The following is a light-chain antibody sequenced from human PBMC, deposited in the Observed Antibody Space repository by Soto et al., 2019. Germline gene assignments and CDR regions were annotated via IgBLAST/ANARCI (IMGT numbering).Light chain of an antibody. Sequence: HSVLTQPRSVSGAPGQSVTISCTGTSSDVGAYKYVSWYQHYPGEAPNVMIYDVTQRPSGVPDRFSGTKFGNTASLTISGLQAEDEDDYSCCSYAGSYPCVFGSGTKVTVL. CDR1: SSDVGAYKY. V-gene: IGLV2-11*01. J-gene: IGLJ1*01. CDR3: CSYAGSYPCV. CDR2: DVT.